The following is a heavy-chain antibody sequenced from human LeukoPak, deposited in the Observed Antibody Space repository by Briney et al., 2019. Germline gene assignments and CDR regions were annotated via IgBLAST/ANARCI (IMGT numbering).Heavy chain of an antibody. J-gene: IGHJ4*02. CDR2: IYYSGNT. CDR3: ARVDIVSGVVFDY. CDR1: GGSISSSGYY. D-gene: IGHD3-16*02. V-gene: IGHV4-39*02. Sequence: SETLSLTCSVSGGSISSSGYYWGWVRQPPGKGLEWIGNIYYSGNTYYNASLNSRVTISVDTSKNDFSLKLSSVTAADTAVYYCARVDIVSGVVFDYWGQGTLVTVSS.